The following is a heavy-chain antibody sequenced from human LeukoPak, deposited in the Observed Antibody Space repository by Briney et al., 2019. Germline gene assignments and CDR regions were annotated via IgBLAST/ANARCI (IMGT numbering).Heavy chain of an antibody. CDR1: GLTGSHNY. CDR3: AREGLRATITSSWFDP. Sequence: GGSLRLSCAASGLTGSHNYVSWVRQAPGKGLEWVSAIHTSGDTCYADSVKGRFTISRDNSKNTLYLQMNSLRAEDTAVYYCAREGLRATITSSWFDPWGQGTLVTVSS. CDR2: IHTSGDT. J-gene: IGHJ5*02. D-gene: IGHD5-12*01. V-gene: IGHV3-66*03.